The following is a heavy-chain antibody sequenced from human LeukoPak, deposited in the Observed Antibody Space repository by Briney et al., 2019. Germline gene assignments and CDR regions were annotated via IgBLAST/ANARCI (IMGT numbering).Heavy chain of an antibody. D-gene: IGHD2-2*01. Sequence: GASVKVSCKASGYNYKTYGISWVRQAPGQGLEWMGWINAYSGNTAYNQSVQGRLTMATDTSTTTAYMELRSLRSDDTATYYCAFGECSSTSCYPRRDYWGQGTLVTVSS. V-gene: IGHV1-18*01. CDR2: INAYSGNT. CDR1: GYNYKTYG. J-gene: IGHJ4*02. CDR3: AFGECSSTSCYPRRDY.